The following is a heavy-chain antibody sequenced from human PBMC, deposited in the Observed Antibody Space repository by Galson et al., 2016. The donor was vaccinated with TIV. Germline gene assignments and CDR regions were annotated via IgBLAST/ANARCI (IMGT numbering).Heavy chain of an antibody. CDR1: RFSFHTYW. D-gene: IGHD2-2*01. CDR3: ARMLFDIVGAPAATPTGYFDP. J-gene: IGHJ5*02. CDR2: IDRGGSEK. Sequence: SLRLSCAASRFSFHTYWMSWLRQAPGKGLEWVASIDRGGSEKDYVDSVKGRFTVSRDNAQTSLYLQMDSLRAEDTAVYYCARMLFDIVGAPAATPTGYFDPWGQGTLVTVSS. V-gene: IGHV3-7*01.